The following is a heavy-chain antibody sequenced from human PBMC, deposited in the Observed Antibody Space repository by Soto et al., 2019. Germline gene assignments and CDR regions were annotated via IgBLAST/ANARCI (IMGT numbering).Heavy chain of an antibody. CDR3: ARAVTVTTTADYFDY. J-gene: IGHJ4*02. V-gene: IGHV1-18*01. CDR2: ISAYNGNT. D-gene: IGHD4-17*01. CDR1: GYTFTSYG. Sequence: AASVKVSCKASGYTFTSYGISWVRQAPGQGLEWMGWISAYNGNTNYAQKLQGRVTMTTDTSTSTAYMELRSLRPDDTAVYYCARAVTVTTTADYFDYWGQGTLVTVSS.